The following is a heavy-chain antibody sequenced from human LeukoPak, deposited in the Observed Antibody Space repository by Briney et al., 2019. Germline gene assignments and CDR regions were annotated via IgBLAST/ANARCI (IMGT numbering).Heavy chain of an antibody. D-gene: IGHD1-26*01. CDR2: IIPILGIA. CDR1: GGTFSSYA. CDR3: ARAQSGSGSYAY. V-gene: IGHV1-69*04. J-gene: IGHJ4*02. Sequence: SVKVSCKASGGTFSSYAISWVRQAPGQGLEWMGRIIPILGIANYAQKFQGRVTMTRDTSTSTVYMELYSLRSEDTAVYYCARAQSGSGSYAYWGQGTLVTVSS.